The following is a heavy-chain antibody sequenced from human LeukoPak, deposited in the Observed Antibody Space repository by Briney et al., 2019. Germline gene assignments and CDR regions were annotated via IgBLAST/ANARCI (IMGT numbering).Heavy chain of an antibody. J-gene: IGHJ4*02. Sequence: GGSLRLSCAVSGFRVSGYWMTWVRQAPGKGLEWVANIKQDGSEKNYVDSVKGRFTISRDNAENSLFLQMNSLRVEDTAVYYCAREWQGGIAAAGTRIEGDYWVQGTLVADS. D-gene: IGHD6-13*01. V-gene: IGHV3-7*01. CDR3: AREWQGGIAAAGTRIEGDY. CDR2: IKQDGSEK. CDR1: GFRVSGYW.